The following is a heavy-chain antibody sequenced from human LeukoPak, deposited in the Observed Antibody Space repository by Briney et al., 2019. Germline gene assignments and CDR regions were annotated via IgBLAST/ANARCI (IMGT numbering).Heavy chain of an antibody. CDR3: AREGVTTHPGMDV. Sequence: GGSLRLSCAASGFTFSSSAMSWVRQAPGKGLEWVSVIYSGGSTYYADSVKGRFTISRDNSKNTLYLQMNSLRAEDTAVYYCAREGVTTHPGMDVWGQGTTVTVSS. D-gene: IGHD1-1*01. V-gene: IGHV3-66*01. J-gene: IGHJ6*02. CDR2: IYSGGST. CDR1: GFTFSSSA.